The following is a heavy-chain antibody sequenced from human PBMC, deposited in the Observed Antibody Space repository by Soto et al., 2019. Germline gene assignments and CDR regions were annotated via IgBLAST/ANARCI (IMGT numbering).Heavy chain of an antibody. CDR1: GFTFSSYA. D-gene: IGHD2-21*02. CDR2: ISGSGGTT. Sequence: EVQLLESGGGLVQPGGSLRLSCAASGFTFSSYAMSWVRQAPGRGLEWVSAISGSGGTTYYGDSVRGRFTVSRDNSRDTLYLQLNSLRADYTALYYCARNCCGDCYTNIDYWGQGTLVTVSS. J-gene: IGHJ4*02. V-gene: IGHV3-23*01. CDR3: ARNCCGDCYTNIDY.